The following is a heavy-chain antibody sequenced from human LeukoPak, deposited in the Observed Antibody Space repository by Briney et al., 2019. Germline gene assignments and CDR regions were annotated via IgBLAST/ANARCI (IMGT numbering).Heavy chain of an antibody. CDR1: GYTFTGYY. V-gene: IGHV1-2*06. J-gene: IGHJ4*02. CDR3: ARGRGIVFGSMDY. D-gene: IGHD2/OR15-2a*01. CDR2: INPNSGGT. Sequence: ASVKVSCKASGYTFTGYYMHWVRQAPGQGLEWMGRINPNSGGTNYAQKFQGRVTMTRNTSISTAYMELSSLRSEDTAVYYCARGRGIVFGSMDYWGQGTLVTVSS.